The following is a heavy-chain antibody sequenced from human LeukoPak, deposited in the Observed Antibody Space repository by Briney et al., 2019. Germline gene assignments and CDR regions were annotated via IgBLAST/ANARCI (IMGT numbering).Heavy chain of an antibody. Sequence: GGSLRLSCAASGFTFSIYAMSWVRQAPGKGLQWVSSITRSGDGTYYADSVKDRFTISRDNSENMLYLQMNSLRVEDTAVYFCAKDRPNYYGSNGHYYRRDGDYWGQGTLVTVSS. CDR3: AKDRPNYYGSNGHYYRRDGDY. D-gene: IGHD3-22*01. V-gene: IGHV3-23*01. J-gene: IGHJ4*02. CDR2: ITRSGDGT. CDR1: GFTFSIYA.